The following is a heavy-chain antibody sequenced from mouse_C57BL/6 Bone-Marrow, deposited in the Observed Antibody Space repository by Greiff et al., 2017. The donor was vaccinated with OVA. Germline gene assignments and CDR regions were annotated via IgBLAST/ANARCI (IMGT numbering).Heavy chain of an antibody. Sequence: EVKVVESGGGLVQPGGSLKLSCAASGFTFSDYYMYWVRQTPEKRLEWVAYISNGGGSTYYPDTVKGRFTISRDNAKNTLYLQMSRLKSEDTAMYYCARHGRLLRWMFAYWGQGTLVTVSA. D-gene: IGHD1-1*01. CDR3: ARHGRLLRWMFAY. CDR1: GFTFSDYY. J-gene: IGHJ3*01. V-gene: IGHV5-12*01. CDR2: ISNGGGST.